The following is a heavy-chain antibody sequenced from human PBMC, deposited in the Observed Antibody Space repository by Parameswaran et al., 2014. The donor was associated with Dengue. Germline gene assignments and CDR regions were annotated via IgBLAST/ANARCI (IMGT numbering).Heavy chain of an antibody. V-gene: IGHV5-51*01. J-gene: IGHJ6*02. Sequence: VRQMPGKGLEWMGIIYPGDSNTRYSPSFQGQVTISADKSISTAYLQWSSLKVSDTATYYCAKIDLYYYYGMDVWGRGTTVTVSS. D-gene: IGHD2-21*01. CDR3: AKIDLYYYYGMDV. CDR2: IYPGDSNT.